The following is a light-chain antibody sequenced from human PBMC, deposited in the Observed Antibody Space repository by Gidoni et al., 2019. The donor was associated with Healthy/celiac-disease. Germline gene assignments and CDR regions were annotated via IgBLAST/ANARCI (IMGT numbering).Light chain of an antibody. V-gene: IGKV3D-11*01. CDR1: QGVCIY. J-gene: IGKJ4*01. CDR3: QQRSNWLT. Sequence: PATLSLSPGDRATLSCRASQGVCIYLAWYQQKPGQAPRLLIYDASNRATGIPARFSGSGPETDFTLTISSLEPEDFAVYYCQQRSNWLTFGGGTKVEIK. CDR2: DAS.